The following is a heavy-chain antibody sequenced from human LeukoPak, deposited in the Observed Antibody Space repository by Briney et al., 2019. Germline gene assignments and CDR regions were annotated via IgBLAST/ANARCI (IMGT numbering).Heavy chain of an antibody. CDR3: ARYGSGSYDY. J-gene: IGHJ4*02. V-gene: IGHV3-21*01. CDR2: ISSSSSYI. Sequence: GGSLRLSCAASGFTFSSYSMNWVRQAPGKGLEWVSSISSSSSYIYYADSVKGRFTISRDNAKNSLYLQVNSLRAEDTAVYYCARYGSGSYDYWGQGTLVTVSS. D-gene: IGHD3-10*01. CDR1: GFTFSSYS.